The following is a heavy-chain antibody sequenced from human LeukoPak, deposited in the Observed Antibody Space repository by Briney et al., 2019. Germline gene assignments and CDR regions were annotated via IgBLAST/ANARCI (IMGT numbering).Heavy chain of an antibody. J-gene: IGHJ4*02. D-gene: IGHD6-13*01. CDR2: INSDGSRT. V-gene: IGHV3-74*01. CDR1: GFTFSSYW. CDR3: AKDYPLGIAGYYFDY. Sequence: GGSLRLSCAASGFTFSSYWMHWVRQAPGKGLVWVSRINSDGSRTSYADSVKGRFTISRDNAKNTVFLQMNSLRAEDTAVYYCAKDYPLGIAGYYFDYWGQGTLVTVSS.